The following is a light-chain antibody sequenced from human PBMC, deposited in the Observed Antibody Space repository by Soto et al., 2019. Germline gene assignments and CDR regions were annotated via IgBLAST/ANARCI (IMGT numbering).Light chain of an antibody. CDR3: QQYDNWPLG. Sequence: EIVMTQSPATLSESPGQRATLSCRASQSVGSNLVWYQQKPGQAPRLLIYGASTRATDIPARFSGSGSGTEFTLTISSLQSEDFAVYYCQQYDNWPLGFGGGTKVEIK. CDR1: QSVGSN. CDR2: GAS. V-gene: IGKV3-15*01. J-gene: IGKJ4*01.